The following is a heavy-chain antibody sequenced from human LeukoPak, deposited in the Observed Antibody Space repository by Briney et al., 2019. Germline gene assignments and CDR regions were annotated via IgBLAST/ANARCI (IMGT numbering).Heavy chain of an antibody. CDR3: AREGGPYGSGGSWFDP. CDR1: GFTFSDYY. J-gene: IGHJ5*02. CDR2: ISSSSIYT. V-gene: IGHV3-11*06. Sequence: GGSLRLSCAASGFTFSDYYMSWIRQAPGKGRGWGSYISSSSIYTNYADSVKGRFTISRDNAKNTLYLQMNSLRAEDTAVYYCAREGGPYGSGGSWFDPWGQGTLVTVSS. D-gene: IGHD3-10*01.